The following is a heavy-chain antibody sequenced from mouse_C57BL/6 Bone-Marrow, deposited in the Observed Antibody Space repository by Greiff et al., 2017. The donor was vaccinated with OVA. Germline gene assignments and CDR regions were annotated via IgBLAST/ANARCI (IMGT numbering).Heavy chain of an antibody. CDR2: IDPEAGDS. J-gene: IGHJ4*01. V-gene: IGHV14-1*01. Sequence: VQLLQSGAELVRPGASVKLSCTASGFNIKDYYMHWVQQRPEQGLEWIGRIDPEAGDSESAPKCQGKATRTADTASNTAYLQLSSLTAEDTAVYYCTTRWYDYAMDYWGQGTSVTVSS. D-gene: IGHD2-1*01. CDR1: GFNIKDYY. CDR3: TTRWYDYAMDY.